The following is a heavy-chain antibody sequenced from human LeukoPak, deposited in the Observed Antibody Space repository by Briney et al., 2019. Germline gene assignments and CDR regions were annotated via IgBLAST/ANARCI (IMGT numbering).Heavy chain of an antibody. CDR2: INQDRSQK. Sequence: GGSLRLSCAASGFTFRSYWMSWVRQAPGKGLEWVANINQDRSQKYYVDSVRSRFTISRDNAKSSLFLQMNSLRAEDTAVYYCARDRGYGSGSYYIRVFDYWGQGTLVTVSS. CDR3: ARDRGYGSGSYYIRVFDY. V-gene: IGHV3-7*03. D-gene: IGHD3-10*01. CDR1: GFTFRSYW. J-gene: IGHJ4*02.